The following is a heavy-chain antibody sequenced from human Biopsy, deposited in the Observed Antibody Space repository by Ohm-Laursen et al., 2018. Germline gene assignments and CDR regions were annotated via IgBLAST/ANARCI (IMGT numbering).Heavy chain of an antibody. J-gene: IGHJ2*01. V-gene: IGHV1-2*02. CDR1: GYTFTDSY. CDR2: INPNSGGT. Sequence: ASVKVSCKASGYTFTDSYMHWVRQAPGQGLEWMEWINPNSGGTNYAQKFQGRVTMTRDTSMSTAYMELNRLRSDDTAVYYCARGGLNYWYFDLWGRGTLVTVSS. D-gene: IGHD1-26*01. CDR3: ARGGLNYWYFDL.